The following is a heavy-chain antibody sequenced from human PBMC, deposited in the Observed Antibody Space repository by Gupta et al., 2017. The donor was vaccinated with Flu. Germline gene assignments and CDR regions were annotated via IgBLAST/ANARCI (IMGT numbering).Heavy chain of an antibody. D-gene: IGHD2-15*01. Sequence: SGGGLVQPGGSLRLSCTASGFTFTSYAMPWVRQAPGTGLEWVSAISASSDSTYYVDSVKGRFTISRDNSKNTLHLQRKSLRAEDTAVYYCAKVHQESGSDSSCLNWFDPWGQGSMVTVSS. CDR1: GFTFTSYA. V-gene: IGHV3-23*01. CDR3: AKVHQESGSDSSCLNWFDP. CDR2: ISASSDST. J-gene: IGHJ5*02.